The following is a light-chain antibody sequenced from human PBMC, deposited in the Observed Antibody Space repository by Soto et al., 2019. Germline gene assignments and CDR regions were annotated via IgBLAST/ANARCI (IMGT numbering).Light chain of an antibody. J-gene: IGLJ2*01. V-gene: IGLV2-11*01. CDR2: EVS. CDR3: CSYAGTYTVV. Sequence: QSALTQPRSVSGSPGQSVTISCTGTSSDVGDYNYVSWYQQHPGKAPKFIIYEVSKRPSGVPDRFSGSKSGNTASLTISGLQAEDEADYYCCSYAGTYTVVFGGGTPLTVL. CDR1: SSDVGDYNY.